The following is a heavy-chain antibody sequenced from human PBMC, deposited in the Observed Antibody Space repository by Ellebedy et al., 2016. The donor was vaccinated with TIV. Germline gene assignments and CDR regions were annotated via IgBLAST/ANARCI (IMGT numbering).Heavy chain of an antibody. D-gene: IGHD3-16*01. CDR3: AREGDLPRGNWFDP. CDR1: GYTFTSYY. J-gene: IGHJ5*02. CDR2: INPSAGYT. Sequence: ASVKVSXXTSGYTFTSYYMHWVRQAPGQGLEWMGIINPSAGYTNYAQKFQGRVTLTRDTSTSTVYMELSSLRSEDTAMYYCAREGDLPRGNWFDPWGQGTLVTVSS. V-gene: IGHV1-46*01.